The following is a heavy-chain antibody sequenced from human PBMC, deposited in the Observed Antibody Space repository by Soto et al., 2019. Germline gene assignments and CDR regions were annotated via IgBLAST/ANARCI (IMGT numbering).Heavy chain of an antibody. CDR3: ARHRIRGYCSGGSCYPVGMDV. V-gene: IGHV4-39*01. CDR2: IYYSGST. D-gene: IGHD2-15*01. Sequence: KPSETLSLTCTVSGGSISSSSYYWGWIRQPPGKGLEWIGSIYYSGSTYYNPSLKSRVTISVDTSKNQFSLKLSSVTAADTAVYYCARHRIRGYCSGGSCYPVGMDVWGQGTTVTVSS. J-gene: IGHJ6*02. CDR1: GGSISSSSYY.